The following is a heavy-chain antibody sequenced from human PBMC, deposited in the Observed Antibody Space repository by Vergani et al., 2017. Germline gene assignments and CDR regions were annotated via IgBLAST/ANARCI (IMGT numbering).Heavy chain of an antibody. CDR2: INHSGST. D-gene: IGHD2-15*01. J-gene: IGHJ6*02. V-gene: IGHV4-34*01. CDR3: ARGLTVVVVAATRGMDV. Sequence: QVQLQQWGAGLLKPSETLSLTCAVYGGSFSGYYWSWIRQPPGKELEWIGEINHSGSTNYNPSLKSRVTISVDTSKNQFSLKLSSVTAADTAVYYCARGLTVVVVAATRGMDVWGQGTTVTVSS. CDR1: GGSFSGYY.